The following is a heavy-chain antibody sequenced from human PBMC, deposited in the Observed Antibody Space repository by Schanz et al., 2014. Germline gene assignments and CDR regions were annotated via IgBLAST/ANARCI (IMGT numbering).Heavy chain of an antibody. V-gene: IGHV3-30*02. CDR3: AKIRYDSSGYYLPYYGMDV. CDR2: IRYDGSNK. D-gene: IGHD3-22*01. Sequence: QVQLVESGRGVVQPGGSLRLSCAASGFTFSSYGMHWVRQAPGKGLEWVAFIRYDGSNKYYADSVKGRFIIPRDNSKNTLYLQMNSLRAEDTAVYYCAKIRYDSSGYYLPYYGMDVWGQGTTVTVSS. CDR1: GFTFSSYG. J-gene: IGHJ6*02.